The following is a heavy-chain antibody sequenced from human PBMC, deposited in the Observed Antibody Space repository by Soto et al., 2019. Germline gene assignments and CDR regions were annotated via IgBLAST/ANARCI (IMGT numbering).Heavy chain of an antibody. V-gene: IGHV3-30-3*01. CDR2: ISYDGSNK. J-gene: IGHJ5*02. CDR1: GFTFSSYA. D-gene: IGHD3-16*01. CDR3: ARTTGEYDWGVNWFDP. Sequence: GGSLRLSCAASGFTFSSYAMHWVRQAPGKGLEWVAVISYDGSNKYYADSVKGRFTISRDNSKNTLYLQMNSLRAEDTAVYYCARTTGEYDWGVNWFDPWGQGTLVTVSS.